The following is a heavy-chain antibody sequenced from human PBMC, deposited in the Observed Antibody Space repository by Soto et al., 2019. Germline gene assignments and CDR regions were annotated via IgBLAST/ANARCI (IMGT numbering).Heavy chain of an antibody. V-gene: IGHV3-23*01. J-gene: IGHJ4*02. Sequence: EVQLLESGGGLVQPGGSLRLSCAASGFTFSSYAMSWVRQAPGKGLEWVSGIDGSGRNTYYADSVKGRFTISRDNSKNTLSGQMDSLRVEDTALYYCAKDGGSVCSGGTCYFQAPDYWGQGTLVTVSS. CDR3: AKDGGSVCSGGTCYFQAPDY. CDR1: GFTFSSYA. CDR2: IDGSGRNT. D-gene: IGHD2-15*01.